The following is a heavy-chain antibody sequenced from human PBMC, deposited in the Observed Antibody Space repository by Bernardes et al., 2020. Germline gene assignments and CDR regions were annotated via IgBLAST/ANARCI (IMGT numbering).Heavy chain of an antibody. CDR1: GGSISSSSYY. Sequence: SETLSLTCTVSGGSISSSSYYWGWIRQPPGKGLEWIGSIYYSGSTYYNPSLKSRVTISVDTSKNQFSLKLSSVTAADTAVYYCARPWGGTVTTHLNWFDPWGQGTLVTVSS. CDR2: IYYSGST. V-gene: IGHV4-39*01. CDR3: ARPWGGTVTTHLNWFDP. J-gene: IGHJ5*02. D-gene: IGHD4-17*01.